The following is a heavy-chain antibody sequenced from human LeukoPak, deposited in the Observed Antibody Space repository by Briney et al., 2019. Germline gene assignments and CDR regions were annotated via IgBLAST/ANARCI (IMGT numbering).Heavy chain of an antibody. CDR1: GFTFSSYW. D-gene: IGHD3-10*01. J-gene: IGHJ4*02. CDR3: ARGGENYYGSGSHDY. Sequence: GGSLRLSCAASGFTFSSYWMSWVRQAPGKGLEWVANIKQDGSEKYYVDSVKGRFTISRDNAKNSLYLQMNSLRAEDTAVYYCARGGENYYGSGSHDYWGQGTLVTVSS. V-gene: IGHV3-7*01. CDR2: IKQDGSEK.